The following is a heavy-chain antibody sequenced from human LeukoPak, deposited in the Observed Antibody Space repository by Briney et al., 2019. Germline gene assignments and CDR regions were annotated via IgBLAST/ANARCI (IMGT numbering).Heavy chain of an antibody. Sequence: GGSLRLSCAASGFTVSSNYMSWVRQAPGKGLEWVSGISGSDGSTNYADSVKGRFTISRENSKNTLYLQMNSLRAEDTAVYYCAKDSAKKYDDYWGQGTLVTVSS. CDR3: AKDSAKKYDDY. CDR1: GFTVSSNY. J-gene: IGHJ4*02. D-gene: IGHD2/OR15-2a*01. CDR2: ISGSDGST. V-gene: IGHV3-23*01.